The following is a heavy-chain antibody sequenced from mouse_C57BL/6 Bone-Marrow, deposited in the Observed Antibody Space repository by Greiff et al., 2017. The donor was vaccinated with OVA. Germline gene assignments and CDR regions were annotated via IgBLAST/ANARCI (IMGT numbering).Heavy chain of an antibody. Sequence: EVQLQQSGPELVKPGASVKISCKASGYSFTGYYMNWVKQSPEKSLEWIGEINPSTGGTTYNQKFKAKATLTVDKSSSTAYMQLKSLTSEDSAVYYCARWGTRDYFDYWGQGTTLTVSS. CDR1: GYSFTGYY. D-gene: IGHD3-1*01. V-gene: IGHV1-42*01. J-gene: IGHJ2*01. CDR3: ARWGTRDYFDY. CDR2: INPSTGGT.